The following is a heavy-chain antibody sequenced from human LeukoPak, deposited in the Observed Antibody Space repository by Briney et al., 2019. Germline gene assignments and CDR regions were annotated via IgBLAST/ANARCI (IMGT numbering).Heavy chain of an antibody. Sequence: PGRSLRLSCAASGFTFSSYGMHWVRQAPGKGLEWVAVIWYDGSNKYYADSVKGRFTISRDNSKNTLYLQMNSLRAEDTAVYYCARDGAQHHSPSGESYSSSWYLYRWYFDLWGRGTLVTVSS. CDR2: IWYDGSNK. J-gene: IGHJ2*01. V-gene: IGHV3-33*01. CDR1: GFTFSSYG. D-gene: IGHD6-13*01. CDR3: ARDGAQHHSPSGESYSSSWYLYRWYFDL.